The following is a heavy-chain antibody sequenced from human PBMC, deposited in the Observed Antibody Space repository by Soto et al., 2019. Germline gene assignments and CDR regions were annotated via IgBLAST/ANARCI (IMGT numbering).Heavy chain of an antibody. CDR2: IYYSGST. D-gene: IGHD2-15*01. CDR1: GGSISSYY. Sequence: SETLSLTCTVSGGSISSYYWSWIRQPPGKGLEWIGYIYYSGSTNYTPSLNTRVTISVNTSKNLISQDLASDYCATEIGQSCSGNVGSYNIDYWGQGTLVTVS. CDR3: SGNVGSYNIDY. J-gene: IGHJ4*02. V-gene: IGHV4-59*01.